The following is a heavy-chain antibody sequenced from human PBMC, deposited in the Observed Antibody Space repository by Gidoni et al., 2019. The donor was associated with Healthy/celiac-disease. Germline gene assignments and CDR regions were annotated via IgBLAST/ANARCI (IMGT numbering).Heavy chain of an antibody. CDR2: ISSSSSYI. D-gene: IGHD6-13*01. J-gene: IGHJ2*01. CDR3: ARNAASSSWYFDL. V-gene: IGHV3-21*01. Sequence: EVQLVESGGGLVQPGGSLRLSCAASGFPFSSYSMNWVRQAPGKGLEWVSSISSSSSYIYYADSVKGRFTISRDNAKNSLYLQMNSLRAEDTAVYYCARNAASSSWYFDLWGRGTLVTVSS. CDR1: GFPFSSYS.